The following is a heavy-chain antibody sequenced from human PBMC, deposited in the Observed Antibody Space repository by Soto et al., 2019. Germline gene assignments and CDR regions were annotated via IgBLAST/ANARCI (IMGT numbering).Heavy chain of an antibody. CDR2: IYYSGST. Sequence: QVQLQESGPGLVKPSETLSLTCTVSGGSISSYYWSWIRQPPGKGLEWIGYIYYSGSTNYNPSLKSRVTISVDTSKNQFSLTLSSVTAADTAVYYCARQGSYYDILTGLGVWGQGTLVTVSS. CDR3: ARQGSYYDILTGLGV. D-gene: IGHD3-9*01. CDR1: GGSISSYY. J-gene: IGHJ4*02. V-gene: IGHV4-59*08.